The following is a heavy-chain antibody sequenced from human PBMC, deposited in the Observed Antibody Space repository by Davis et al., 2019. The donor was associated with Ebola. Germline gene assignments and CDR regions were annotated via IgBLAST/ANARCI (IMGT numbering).Heavy chain of an antibody. CDR3: ARGPYYYDSSGYYYHPKNAFDI. J-gene: IGHJ3*02. CDR1: GGSFSGYY. V-gene: IGHV4-34*01. CDR2: INHSGST. Sequence: PSETLSLTCAVYGGSFSGYYWSWIRQPPGKWLEWIGEINHSGSTYYNPSLKSRVTISVDRSKNQFSLKLSSVTAADTAVYYCARGPYYYDSSGYYYHPKNAFDIWGQGTMVTVSS. D-gene: IGHD3-22*01.